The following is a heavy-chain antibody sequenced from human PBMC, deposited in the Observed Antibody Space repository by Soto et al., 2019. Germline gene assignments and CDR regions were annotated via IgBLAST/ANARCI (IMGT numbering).Heavy chain of an antibody. Sequence: SXTLSLTCTVSGGSIGSYYLSWIRQPPGKGLEWIGYIYYSGSTNYNPSLKSRVTISVDTSKNQFSLKPSSVTAADTAVYYCARGYGGYGQLVVFFHYWGQGTLVTASS. J-gene: IGHJ4*02. V-gene: IGHV4-59*01. CDR2: IYYSGST. D-gene: IGHD5-12*01. CDR1: GGSIGSYY. CDR3: ARGYGGYGQLVVFFHY.